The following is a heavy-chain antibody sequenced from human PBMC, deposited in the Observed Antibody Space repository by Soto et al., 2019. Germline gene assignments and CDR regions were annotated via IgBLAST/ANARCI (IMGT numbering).Heavy chain of an antibody. J-gene: IGHJ4*02. CDR3: AKDRYYYGSGPVGY. V-gene: IGHV3-9*01. CDR1: GFTFDDYA. D-gene: IGHD3-10*01. CDR2: ISWNSGSI. Sequence: GGSLRLSCAASGFTFDDYAMHWVRQAPGKGLEWVSGISWNSGSIGYADSVKGRFTISRDNAKNSLYLQMNSLRAEDTALYYCAKDRYYYGSGPVGYWGQGTLVTVSS.